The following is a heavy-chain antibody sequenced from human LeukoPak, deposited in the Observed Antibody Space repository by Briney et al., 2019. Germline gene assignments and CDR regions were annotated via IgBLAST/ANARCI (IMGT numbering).Heavy chain of an antibody. CDR3: ARGFNYGYYLD. D-gene: IGHD5-18*01. V-gene: IGHV3-23*01. Sequence: GGSLRLSCAASGLTFSSYVMSWVRQAPGKGLEWVSGISGSGDSTYYADSVKGRFTISRDNSKNTLYLQMNSLRAEDTAVYYCARGFNYGYYLDWGQGTLVTVSS. CDR2: ISGSGDST. CDR1: GLTFSSYV. J-gene: IGHJ4*02.